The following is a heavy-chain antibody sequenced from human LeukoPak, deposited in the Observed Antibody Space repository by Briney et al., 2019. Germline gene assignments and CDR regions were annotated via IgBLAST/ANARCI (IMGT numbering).Heavy chain of an antibody. CDR3: ARGYCTNGVCLEFDY. J-gene: IGHJ4*02. CDR1: GYTFTSYG. CDR2: ISAYNGNT. Sequence: ASVEVSCKASGYTFTSYGISWVRQAPGQGLEWMGWISAYNGNTNYAQKLQGRVTMTTDTSTSTAYMELRSLRSDDTAVYYCARGYCTNGVCLEFDYWGQGTLVTVSS. V-gene: IGHV1-18*01. D-gene: IGHD2-8*01.